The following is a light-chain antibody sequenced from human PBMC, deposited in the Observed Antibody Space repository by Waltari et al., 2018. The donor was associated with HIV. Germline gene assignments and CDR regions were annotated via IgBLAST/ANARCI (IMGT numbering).Light chain of an antibody. CDR2: DVP. V-gene: IGLV2-11*01. CDR1: SSDVGNFNF. J-gene: IGLJ2*01. Sequence: QSALTQPRSVSGSPGQSVTISCTRTSSDVGNFNFLSWYQHRTGKAPKLVIYDVPKRPLSVPYLFSGSRSCNTASLTISRLQAEDKADYYSYTYAASNVIFGGGTKLTVL. CDR3: YTYAASNVI.